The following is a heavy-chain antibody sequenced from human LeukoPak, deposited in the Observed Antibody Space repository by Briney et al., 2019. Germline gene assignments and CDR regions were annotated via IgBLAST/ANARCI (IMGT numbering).Heavy chain of an antibody. D-gene: IGHD6-19*01. V-gene: IGHV6-1*01. CDR2: TYYRSKWYY. CDR1: GDSVSSSSAA. J-gene: IGHJ4*02. CDR3: ARYLGIGSQRYYFDY. Sequence: TLSLTCAISGDSVSSSSAAWSWIRQSPSRGLEWLGRTYYRSKWYYDYAVSLKSLITINPDTSKNQFSLQLTSVPPEDTAVYYCARYLGIGSQRYYFDYWGQGTLVAVS.